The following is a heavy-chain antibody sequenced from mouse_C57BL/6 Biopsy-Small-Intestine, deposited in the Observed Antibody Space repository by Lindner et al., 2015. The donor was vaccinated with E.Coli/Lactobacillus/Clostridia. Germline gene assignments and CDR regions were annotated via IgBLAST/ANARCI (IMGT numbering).Heavy chain of an antibody. V-gene: IGHV1-81*01. CDR3: ARSDYYSRHWYFDV. D-gene: IGHD2-5*01. CDR2: IYPRSGNT. J-gene: IGHJ1*03. Sequence: VQLQESGAELARPGASVKLSCKASGYTFTSCGLSWVKQRTGQGLEWIGEIYPRSGNTYYNEKFKGKATLTADKSSSTAYMELRSLTSEDSAVYFCARSDYYSRHWYFDVWGTGTTVTVSS. CDR1: GYTFTSCG.